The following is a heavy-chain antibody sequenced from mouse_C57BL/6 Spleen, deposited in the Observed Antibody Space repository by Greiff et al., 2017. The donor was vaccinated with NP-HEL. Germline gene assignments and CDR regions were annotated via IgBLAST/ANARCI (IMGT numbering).Heavy chain of an antibody. CDR1: GYSITSGYY. Sequence: EVHLVESGPGLVKPSQSLSLTCSVTGYSITSGYYWNWIRQFPGNKLEWMGYISYDGSNNYNPSLKNRISITRDTSKNQFFLKLNSVTTEDTATYYCARRGKGYAMDYWGQGTSVTVSS. D-gene: IGHD1-3*01. J-gene: IGHJ4*01. CDR2: ISYDGSN. CDR3: ARRGKGYAMDY. V-gene: IGHV3-6*01.